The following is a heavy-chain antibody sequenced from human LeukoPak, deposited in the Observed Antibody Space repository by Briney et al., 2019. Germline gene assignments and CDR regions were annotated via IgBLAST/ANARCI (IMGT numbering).Heavy chain of an antibody. Sequence: GGSLILSCAASGFTFNRFWMAWVRQAPGKGLEWVASIKQDGSDIYYVDSVKGRFTISRDNAKNSLYLQMNSLGAEDTAVYYCARDQDTFWFDPWGQGTLVTVSS. V-gene: IGHV3-7*04. J-gene: IGHJ5*02. CDR3: ARDQDTFWFDP. CDR1: GFTFNRFW. D-gene: IGHD5-18*01. CDR2: IKQDGSDI.